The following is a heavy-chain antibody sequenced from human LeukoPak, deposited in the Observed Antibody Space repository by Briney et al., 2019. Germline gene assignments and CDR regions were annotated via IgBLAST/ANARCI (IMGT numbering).Heavy chain of an antibody. CDR2: INHSGST. Sequence: PSETLSLTCAVYGGSFSGDYWSWIRQPPGKGLEWIGEINHSGSTNYNPSLKSRVTISVDTSKKQVSLKLSSVTAADTAVYYCGRARYCSGGSCKYFDYWGQGTLVTVSS. CDR3: GRARYCSGGSCKYFDY. CDR1: GGSFSGDY. V-gene: IGHV4-34*01. J-gene: IGHJ4*02. D-gene: IGHD2-15*01.